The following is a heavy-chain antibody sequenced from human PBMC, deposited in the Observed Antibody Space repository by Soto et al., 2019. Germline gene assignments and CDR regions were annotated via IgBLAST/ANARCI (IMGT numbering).Heavy chain of an antibody. CDR2: IKQDGSEK. Sequence: GGSLRLSCAASGFTFSSYWMSWVRQAPGEGLEWVADIKQDGSEKHYVDSVKGRFTISRDNVENSLYLQMNSLRAEDTAVYYCARDHTSPGITGDYWGQGTLVTVSS. V-gene: IGHV3-7*01. J-gene: IGHJ4*02. CDR1: GFTFSSYW. D-gene: IGHD6-13*01. CDR3: ARDHTSPGITGDY.